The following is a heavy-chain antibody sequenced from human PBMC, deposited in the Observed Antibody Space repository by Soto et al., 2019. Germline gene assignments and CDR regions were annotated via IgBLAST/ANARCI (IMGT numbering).Heavy chain of an antibody. CDR1: GFTFDDYG. CDR3: AREGGSLNWFDP. Sequence: GGSLRLSCAASGFTFDDYGMSWVRQAPGKGLEWLSYISGASGTIYYADSMQGRFTISRDNAKNSLYLQMNSLRDEDTAVYYCAREGGSLNWFDPWGQGTLVTVSS. J-gene: IGHJ5*02. V-gene: IGHV3-48*02. D-gene: IGHD1-26*01. CDR2: ISGASGTI.